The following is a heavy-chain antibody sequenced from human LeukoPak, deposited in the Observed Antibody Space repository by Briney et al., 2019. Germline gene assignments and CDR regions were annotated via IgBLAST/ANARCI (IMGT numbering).Heavy chain of an antibody. Sequence: SETLSLTCTVSRYSITTGYYWGWIRQPPGKGLEWIGSIYHSGRTYYNPSLKSRVTISVDTSKNQFSLKLTSVTTADTAVYYCAREGGYGSGREHGYWGQGTLVTVSS. J-gene: IGHJ4*02. D-gene: IGHD3-10*01. V-gene: IGHV4-38-2*02. CDR1: RYSITTGYY. CDR3: AREGGYGSGREHGY. CDR2: IYHSGRT.